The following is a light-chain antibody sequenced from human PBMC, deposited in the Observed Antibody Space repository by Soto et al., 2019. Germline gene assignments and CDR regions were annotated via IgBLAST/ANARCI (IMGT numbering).Light chain of an antibody. CDR3: MQALQSLT. V-gene: IGKV2-28*01. Sequence: EIVLPQSPLTLPVTPGEPASISCMSSQILLYNNTYNYLDWYVQKPGQSPQLLIYFGSNRAPGVPDRFSGSGSGTDFTLKINRVEAEDVGTYYCMQALQSLTFGQGTRLEI. CDR2: FGS. J-gene: IGKJ5*01. CDR1: QILLYNNTYNY.